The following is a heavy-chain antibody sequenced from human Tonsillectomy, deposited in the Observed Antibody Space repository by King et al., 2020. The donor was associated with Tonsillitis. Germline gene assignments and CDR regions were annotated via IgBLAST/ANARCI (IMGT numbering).Heavy chain of an antibody. J-gene: IGHJ3*02. V-gene: IGHV3-48*03. CDR1: GFTFSIYE. CDR3: ARDSRSLDAFDI. CDR2: CSSSGSTI. Sequence: VQLVESGGGLVQPGGSLRLSCAASGFTFSIYEMNWVRQAPGKGLEWVSYCSSSGSTIIYADALKGRFNISQDNAKNSLYLQMNSLRAEDTAVYYCARDSRSLDAFDIWGQGTMVTVSS.